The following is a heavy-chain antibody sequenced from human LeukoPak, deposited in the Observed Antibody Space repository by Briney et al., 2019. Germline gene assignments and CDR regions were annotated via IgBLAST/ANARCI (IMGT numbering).Heavy chain of an antibody. J-gene: IGHJ6*02. V-gene: IGHV1-18*01. CDR3: ARDGPDCRTTSRYYSYGMDV. CDR2: SRAYNINE. D-gene: IGHD2-2*01. CDR1: GSTFTSYG. Sequence: GASGKLSCKAAGSTFTSYGTSLGREAPGHGLGGRGGSRAYNINENYANKVTGRVTMTTDTSTSTTYMWLRSRRSDDTTVYYCARDGPDCRTTSRYYSYGMDVGGQGTTATVS.